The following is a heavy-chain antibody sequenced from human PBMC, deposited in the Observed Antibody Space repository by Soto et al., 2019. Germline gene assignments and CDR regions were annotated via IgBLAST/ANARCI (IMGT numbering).Heavy chain of an antibody. J-gene: IGHJ4*02. CDR3: AKDLDLYYFDY. CDR1: GFTFSSYG. Sequence: QVQLVESGGGVVQPGRSLRLSCAASGFTFSSYGMHWVRQAPGKGLEWVAFISYDGSNKYYADSVKGRFTISRDNSKNTLYLQMNSLRAEDTAVYYCAKDLDLYYFDYWGQGTLVTVSS. CDR2: ISYDGSNK. D-gene: IGHD3-3*01. V-gene: IGHV3-30*18.